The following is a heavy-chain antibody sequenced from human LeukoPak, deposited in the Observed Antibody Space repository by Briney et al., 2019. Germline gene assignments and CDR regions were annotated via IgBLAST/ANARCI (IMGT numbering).Heavy chain of an antibody. V-gene: IGHV3-23*01. CDR3: AKGTGYDFWSGYLLYYGMDV. CDR1: GFTFSSYA. J-gene: IGHJ6*02. D-gene: IGHD3-3*01. Sequence: GGSLRLSCTASGFTFSSYAMSWVRQAPGKGLEWVSAISGSGGSTYYADSVQGRFTISRDNSKNTLYLQMNSLRAEDTAVYYCAKGTGYDFWSGYLLYYGMDVWGQGTTVTVSS. CDR2: ISGSGGST.